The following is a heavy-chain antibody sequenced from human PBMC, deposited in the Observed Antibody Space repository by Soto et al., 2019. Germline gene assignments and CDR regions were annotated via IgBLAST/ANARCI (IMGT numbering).Heavy chain of an antibody. J-gene: IGHJ4*02. CDR1: GGSISSYF. D-gene: IGHD6-13*01. V-gene: IGHV4-59*01. Sequence: ETLSLTCTVSGGSISSYFYIWVRQPPGKGLEWIGSVYYTGTTDYNPSLKSRVTISVDTSKTQFSLNLRSVTAADTAVYYCARDLAAVPRAFDYWGRGTLVTVSS. CDR2: VYYTGTT. CDR3: ARDLAAVPRAFDY.